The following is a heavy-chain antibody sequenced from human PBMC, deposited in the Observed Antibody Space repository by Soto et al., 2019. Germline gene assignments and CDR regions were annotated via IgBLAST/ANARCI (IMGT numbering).Heavy chain of an antibody. CDR1: GFTCSSYA. Sequence: QVQLVESGGGVVQPGRSLRLSCAASGFTCSSYAMHWVRQAPGKGLEWVAVISYDGSNKYYADSVKGRFTISRDNSKNTLYLQINSLRAEDTAVYYCARLDIVVVPAASEPWDYWGQGTLVTVSS. J-gene: IGHJ4*02. CDR2: ISYDGSNK. CDR3: ARLDIVVVPAASEPWDY. D-gene: IGHD2-2*01. V-gene: IGHV3-30-3*01.